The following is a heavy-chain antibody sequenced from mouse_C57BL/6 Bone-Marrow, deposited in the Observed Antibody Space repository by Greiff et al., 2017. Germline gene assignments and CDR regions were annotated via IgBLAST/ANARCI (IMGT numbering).Heavy chain of an antibody. CDR3: PTGGPSGSSDYFDY. J-gene: IGHJ2*01. D-gene: IGHD1-1*01. V-gene: IGHV14-4*01. Sequence: VQLQQSGAELVRPGASVKLSCTASGFNIKDDYMHWVKQRPEQGLEWIGWIDPENGDTEYASKFQGKATITADTSSNTAYLQLSSLTSEDAAVYYCPTGGPSGSSDYFDYWGQGTTLTVSS. CDR2: IDPENGDT. CDR1: GFNIKDDY.